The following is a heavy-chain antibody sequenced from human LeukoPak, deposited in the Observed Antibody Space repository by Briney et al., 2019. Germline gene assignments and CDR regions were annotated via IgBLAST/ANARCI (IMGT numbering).Heavy chain of an antibody. CDR2: IKQDGIET. D-gene: IGHD6-13*01. CDR3: ARFIASPGPDAFDI. Sequence: PGGSLRLSCAASGFIFNNVWMSWVRQAPGQRLEWLANIKQDGIETYYLDSVRGRFTISRDSARNSVYLQMNSLRADETAVYFCARFIASPGPDAFDIWGQGTLVTVSS. V-gene: IGHV3-7*01. J-gene: IGHJ3*02. CDR1: GFIFNNVW.